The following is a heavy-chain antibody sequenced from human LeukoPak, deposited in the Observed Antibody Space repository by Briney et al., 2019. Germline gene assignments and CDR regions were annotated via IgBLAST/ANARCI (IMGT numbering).Heavy chain of an antibody. CDR2: IYPGDSDT. CDR3: ARRYYYGSGSWDIFDY. J-gene: IGHJ4*02. Sequence: GESLKISCKGSGYSFTSYGIGWVRQMPGKGLEWMGIIYPGDSDTRYSPSLQGQVTISADKSISTAYLQWSSLKASDSALYYCARRYYYGSGSWDIFDYWGQGTLVTVST. V-gene: IGHV5-51*01. D-gene: IGHD3-10*01. CDR1: GYSFTSYG.